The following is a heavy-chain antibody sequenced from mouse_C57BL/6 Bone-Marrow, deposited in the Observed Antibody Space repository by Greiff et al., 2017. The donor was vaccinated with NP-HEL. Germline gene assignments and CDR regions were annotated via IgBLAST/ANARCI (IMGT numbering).Heavy chain of an antibody. J-gene: IGHJ3*01. V-gene: IGHV1-55*01. CDR3: ASGGIYDGYSAWFAY. Sequence: VQLQQPGAELVKPGASVKMSCKASGYTFTSYWITWVKQRPGQGLEWIGDIYPGSGSTNYNEKFKSKATLTVDTSSSTAYMQLSSLTSEDSAVYYCASGGIYDGYSAWFAYWGQGTLVTVSA. CDR1: GYTFTSYW. D-gene: IGHD2-3*01. CDR2: IYPGSGST.